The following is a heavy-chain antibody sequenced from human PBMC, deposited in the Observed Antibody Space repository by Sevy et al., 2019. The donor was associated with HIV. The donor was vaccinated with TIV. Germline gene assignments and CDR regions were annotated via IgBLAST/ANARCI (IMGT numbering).Heavy chain of an antibody. CDR1: GYTFTGYY. D-gene: IGHD2-2*01. J-gene: IGHJ4*02. CDR3: ARYGCSCTSCLDY. Sequence: ASVKVSCKASGYTFTGYYMHWVRQAPGQGLEWMGRINPNSGGTNYAQKFQGRVTMTRDTSISTAYMELSRLRSDDTAVYYCARYGCSCTSCLDYWGQGTLVTVSS. CDR2: INPNSGGT. V-gene: IGHV1-2*06.